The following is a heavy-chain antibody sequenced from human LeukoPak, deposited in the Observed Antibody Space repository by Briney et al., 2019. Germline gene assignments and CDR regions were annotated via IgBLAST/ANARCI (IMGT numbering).Heavy chain of an antibody. V-gene: IGHV4-34*01. J-gene: IGHJ4*02. D-gene: IGHD7-27*01. Sequence: SETLSLTCAVYGGSFSGYYWSWIRQPPGKGLEWIGEINHSGSTNYNPSLKSRVTISVDTSKNQFSLKLSSVTAADTAVYYCAREANWGFKFDYWGQGTLVTLSS. CDR3: AREANWGFKFDY. CDR1: GGSFSGYY. CDR2: INHSGST.